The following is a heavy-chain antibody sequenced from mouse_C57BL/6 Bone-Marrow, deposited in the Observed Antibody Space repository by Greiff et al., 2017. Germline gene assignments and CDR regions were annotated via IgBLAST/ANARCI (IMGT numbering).Heavy chain of an antibody. Sequence: EVQLQQSGGGLVKPGGSLKLSCAASGFTFSSYAMSWVRQTPEKRLEWVATISDGGSYTYYPDNVKGRFTISRDNAKNHLYLQMSHLKSEDTAMYYCAREGYYGEDYWGQGTTLTVSS. D-gene: IGHD1-1*01. CDR2: ISDGGSYT. V-gene: IGHV5-4*01. J-gene: IGHJ2*01. CDR1: GFTFSSYA. CDR3: AREGYYGEDY.